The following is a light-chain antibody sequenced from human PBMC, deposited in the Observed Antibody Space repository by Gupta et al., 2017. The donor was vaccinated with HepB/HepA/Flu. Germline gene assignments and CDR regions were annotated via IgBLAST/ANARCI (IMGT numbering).Light chain of an antibody. V-gene: IGKV3-15*01. Sequence: IVMTQSPATLSVSPGERATLSCRASQSVSSNLAWYQQKPGQAPRLLIYGASTRATGIPARFSGSGSGTEFTLTISSRQSEDFAVYYCQQENNWPITFGGGTKVDIK. J-gene: IGKJ4*01. CDR1: QSVSSN. CDR3: QQENNWPIT. CDR2: GAS.